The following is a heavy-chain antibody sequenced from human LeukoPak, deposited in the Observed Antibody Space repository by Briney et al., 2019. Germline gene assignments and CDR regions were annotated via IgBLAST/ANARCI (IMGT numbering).Heavy chain of an antibody. CDR2: INPNSGGT. CDR3: ARDRVAARDIFDY. D-gene: IGHD6-6*01. V-gene: IGHV1-2*02. J-gene: IGHJ4*02. CDR1: GYTFTGYY. Sequence: ASVKVSCKASGYTFTGYYMHWVRQAPGQGLEWMGWINPNSGGTNYAQKFQGRVTMTRDTSISTAYMELSRLRSDDTAVYYCARDRVAARDIFDYWGQGTLVTVSS.